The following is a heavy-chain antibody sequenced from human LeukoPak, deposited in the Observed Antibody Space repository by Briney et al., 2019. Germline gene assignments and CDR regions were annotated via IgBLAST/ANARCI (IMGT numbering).Heavy chain of an antibody. CDR3: ARDAASDGSHYGMDV. CDR2: IWYDGSIK. Sequence: GSLRLSCAASGFSFSDYGMHWVRQAPGKGLEWVAVIWYDGSIKNYADSVEGRLTISRDNSNNMLYLQMHSLRVEDTAVYYCARDAASDGSHYGMDVWGEGTTVIVSS. J-gene: IGHJ6*04. V-gene: IGHV3-33*01. CDR1: GFSFSDYG. D-gene: IGHD5-24*01.